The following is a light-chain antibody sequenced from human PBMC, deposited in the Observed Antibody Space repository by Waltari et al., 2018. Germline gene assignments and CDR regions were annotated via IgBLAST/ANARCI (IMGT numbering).Light chain of an antibody. V-gene: IGLV4-69*01. CDR2: INSDGSH. Sequence: QLVLTKSPSAAASLGASVKLTCTLDSGHTSNIIARLQQHPQKGPRFLKKINSDGSHSKGDEIPDRFSGSSSGAERYLTISSHQSEDEADYYCQTGGHGTWVFGGGTKLTVL. CDR1: SGHTSNI. J-gene: IGLJ3*02. CDR3: QTGGHGTWV.